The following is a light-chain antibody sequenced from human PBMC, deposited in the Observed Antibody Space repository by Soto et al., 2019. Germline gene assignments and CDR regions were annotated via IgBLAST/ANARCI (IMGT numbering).Light chain of an antibody. CDR1: SGDVGGYDY. J-gene: IGLJ2*01. CDR2: EVT. V-gene: IGLV2-14*01. Sequence: QSALTQPASVSGSPGQSITISCTGTSGDVGGYDYVSWYQHHPGKVPKLMIFEVTNRPSGVSYRFSGSKSGNTASLTISGLQAEDEADYYCSSYTSDTTVVFSGGTKLTVL. CDR3: SSYTSDTTVV.